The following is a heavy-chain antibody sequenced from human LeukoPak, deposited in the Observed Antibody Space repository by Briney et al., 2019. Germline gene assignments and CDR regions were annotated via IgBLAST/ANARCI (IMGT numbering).Heavy chain of an antibody. J-gene: IGHJ4*02. CDR3: AKPEGNFWSGFDY. CDR2: IWYDGKNK. D-gene: IGHD3-3*01. Sequence: GMSLRLXCTASGFTFSDYGMHWVRQAPGKGLEWVAVIWYDGKNKYYADSVKGRFTISRDNSKNTMYLQLNSLRVEDTAVYYCAKPEGNFWSGFDYWGQGTLVTVSS. CDR1: GFTFSDYG. V-gene: IGHV3-33*06.